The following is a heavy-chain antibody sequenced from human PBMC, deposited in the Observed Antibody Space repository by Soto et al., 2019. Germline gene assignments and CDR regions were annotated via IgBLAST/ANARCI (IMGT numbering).Heavy chain of an antibody. D-gene: IGHD6-13*01. CDR2: IIPIFGTA. Sequence: SVKVSCKASGGTFSSYAISWVRQAPGQGLEWMGGIIPIFGTANYAQKFQGRVTITADESTSTAYMELSSLRSEDTAVYYCARDLDAAAAGKAPIPYYGMDVWGQGTTVTVS. V-gene: IGHV1-69*13. J-gene: IGHJ6*02. CDR3: ARDLDAAAAGKAPIPYYGMDV. CDR1: GGTFSSYA.